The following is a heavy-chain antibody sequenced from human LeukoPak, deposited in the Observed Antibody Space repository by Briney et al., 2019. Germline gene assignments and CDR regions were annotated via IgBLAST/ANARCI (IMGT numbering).Heavy chain of an antibody. Sequence: PGGSLRLSCAASGFTFSSYWMHWVRQAPRKGLVWVSRINSDGSSTSYADSVKGRFTISRDNAKNTLYLQMNSLRAEDTAVYYCASRGYSSGWYYYYYYMDVWGKGTTVTVSS. CDR1: GFTFSSYW. CDR3: ASRGYSSGWYYYYYYMDV. J-gene: IGHJ6*03. V-gene: IGHV3-74*01. D-gene: IGHD6-19*01. CDR2: INSDGSST.